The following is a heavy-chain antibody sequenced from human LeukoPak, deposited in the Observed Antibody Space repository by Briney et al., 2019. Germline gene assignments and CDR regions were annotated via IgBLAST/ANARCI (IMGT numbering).Heavy chain of an antibody. Sequence: QPGRSLRLSCAASGFTFSSYGMHWVRQAPGKGLEWVAVIWYDGSNKYYADSVKGRFTISRDNSKNTLYLQMNSLRAEDTAVYYCARLGRSYYYYGMDVWGKGTTVTVSS. CDR2: IWYDGSNK. D-gene: IGHD1-26*01. CDR1: GFTFSSYG. J-gene: IGHJ6*04. CDR3: ARLGRSYYYYGMDV. V-gene: IGHV3-33*08.